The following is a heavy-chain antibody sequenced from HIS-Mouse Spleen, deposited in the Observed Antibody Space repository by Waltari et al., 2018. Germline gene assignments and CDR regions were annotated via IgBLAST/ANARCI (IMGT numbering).Heavy chain of an antibody. Sequence: QLQLQESGPGLVKPSETLSLTCTVSGGSISSSSYYWGWIRQPPGKGLEWIGCIYYSGSTYYHPSLKRRVTISVDTSKNQFSLKLSSVTAADTAVYYCAREIPYSSSWYDWYFDLWGRGTLVTVSS. J-gene: IGHJ2*01. V-gene: IGHV4-39*07. CDR3: AREIPYSSSWYDWYFDL. CDR2: IYYSGST. D-gene: IGHD6-13*01. CDR1: GGSISSSSYY.